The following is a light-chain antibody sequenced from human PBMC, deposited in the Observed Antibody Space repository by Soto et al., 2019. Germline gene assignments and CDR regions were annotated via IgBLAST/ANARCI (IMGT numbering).Light chain of an antibody. CDR2: DVS. J-gene: IGKJ1*01. Sequence: DIQMTQAPSTLSASVGDRFTITGLASQSISSWVAWYQKKPGRAPNLLIYDVSSCESGVQSRFRGGGSGTEFTLTISSLKPEDFATYYCLQYNSYSTVGQRPKGDI. V-gene: IGKV1-5*01. CDR3: LQYNSYST. CDR1: QSISSW.